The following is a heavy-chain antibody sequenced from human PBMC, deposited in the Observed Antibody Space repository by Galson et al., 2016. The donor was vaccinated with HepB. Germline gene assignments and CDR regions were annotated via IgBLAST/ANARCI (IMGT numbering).Heavy chain of an antibody. Sequence: SLRLSCAPSGFTVSSSYMSWVRQAPGKGLEWVSVIFSGGHTVYTDSVKGRFTISRDNFKNTLYLQMDSLRVDDTAVYYCTKLSGWSGSGYFQHWGQGTLVTVSS. CDR3: TKLSGWSGSGYFQH. CDR1: GFTVSSSY. J-gene: IGHJ1*01. CDR2: IFSGGHT. V-gene: IGHV3-53*01. D-gene: IGHD6-19*01.